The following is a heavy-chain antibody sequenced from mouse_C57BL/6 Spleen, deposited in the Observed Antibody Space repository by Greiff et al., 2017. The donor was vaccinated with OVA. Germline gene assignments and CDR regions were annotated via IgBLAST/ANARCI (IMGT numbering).Heavy chain of an antibody. Sequence: VKLVESGPGLVQPSQRLTITCTVSGFSLTSYGVHWVRQSPGKGLEWLGVIWSGGSTDYNAAFISRLSISKDNSKSQVFFKMNSLQADDTAIYYCARGASGTWYFDVWGTGTTVTVSS. CDR3: ARGASGTWYFDV. CDR1: GFSLTSYG. V-gene: IGHV2-2*01. CDR2: IWSGGST. D-gene: IGHD4-1*01. J-gene: IGHJ1*03.